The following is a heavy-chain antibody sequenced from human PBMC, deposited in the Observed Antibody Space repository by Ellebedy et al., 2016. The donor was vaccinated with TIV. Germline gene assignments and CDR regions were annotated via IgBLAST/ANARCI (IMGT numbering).Heavy chain of an antibody. Sequence: MPSETLSLTCTVSGGSISPYYWSWIRQPPGKGLEWIGYISYSGSTNYNPSLTSRVTISVDTSKNQFSLKLSSVTAADTAVYYCARVPQGQLWLPGYYYYGMDVWGQGTTVTVSS. J-gene: IGHJ6*02. CDR3: ARVPQGQLWLPGYYYYGMDV. D-gene: IGHD5-18*01. CDR2: ISYSGST. CDR1: GGSISPYY. V-gene: IGHV4-59*12.